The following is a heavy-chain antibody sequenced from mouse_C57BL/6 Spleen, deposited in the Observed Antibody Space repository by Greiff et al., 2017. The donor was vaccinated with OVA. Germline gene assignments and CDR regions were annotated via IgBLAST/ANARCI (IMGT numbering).Heavy chain of an antibody. CDR3: ARQQLTDY. Sequence: QVQLKESGAELMKPGASVKLSCKATGYTFTGYWIEGVKQRPGHGLEWIGEILPGSGSPTYNEKFKGKATFTADTSTNTAYMQLSSLTTEDSAIYYCARQQLTDYWGQGTTLTVSS. CDR2: ILPGSGSP. J-gene: IGHJ2*01. V-gene: IGHV1-9*01. D-gene: IGHD3-2*02. CDR1: GYTFTGYW.